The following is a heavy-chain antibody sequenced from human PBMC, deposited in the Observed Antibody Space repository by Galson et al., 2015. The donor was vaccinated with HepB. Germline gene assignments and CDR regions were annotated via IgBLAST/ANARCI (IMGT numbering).Heavy chain of an antibody. V-gene: IGHV3-23*01. J-gene: IGHJ4*02. CDR1: GFTFSSYA. CDR3: ARRLRFLEWLPVTPGHYFDY. CDR2: ISGSGGST. Sequence: SLRLSCAASGFTFSSYAMSWVRQAPGKGLEWVSAISGSGGSTYYADSVKGRFTISRDNSKNTLYLQMNSLRAEDTAVYYCARRLRFLEWLPVTPGHYFDYWGQGTLVTVSS. D-gene: IGHD3-3*01.